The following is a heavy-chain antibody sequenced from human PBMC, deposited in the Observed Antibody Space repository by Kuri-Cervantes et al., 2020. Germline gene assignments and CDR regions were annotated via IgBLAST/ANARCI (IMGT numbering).Heavy chain of an antibody. D-gene: IGHD1-1*01. Sequence: SETLSLTCTVSGGSISSSSYYWGWIRQPPGKGLEWIGEINHSGSTNYNPSLKSRVTISVDTSKNQFSLKLSSVTAADTAVYYCARGSLERAYWGQGTLVTVSS. CDR3: ARGSLERAY. J-gene: IGHJ4*02. CDR1: GGSISSSSYY. CDR2: INHSGST. V-gene: IGHV4-39*07.